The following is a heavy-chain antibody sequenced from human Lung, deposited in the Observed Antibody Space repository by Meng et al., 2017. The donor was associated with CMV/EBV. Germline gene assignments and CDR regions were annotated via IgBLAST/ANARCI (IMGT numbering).Heavy chain of an antibody. J-gene: IGHJ4*02. V-gene: IGHV4-34*01. CDR1: GGSFSGYY. CDR3: ARGAYYFDTSGRFDY. D-gene: IGHD3-22*01. CDR2: INHSGDT. Sequence: ESLKISCAVYGGSFSGYYWSWIRQPPGEGLEWIGEINHSGDTNYNPSLKSRVTISVDTSKNQFSLKLSSVTAADTAVYYCARGAYYFDTSGRFDYWGRGXLVTVSS.